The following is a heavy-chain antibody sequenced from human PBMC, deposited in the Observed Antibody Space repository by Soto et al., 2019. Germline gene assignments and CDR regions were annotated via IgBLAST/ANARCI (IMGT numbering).Heavy chain of an antibody. J-gene: IGHJ4*02. CDR2: IYNNGRT. CDR1: GGSISSSS. V-gene: IGHV4-59*01. Sequence: SETLSLTCTVSGGSISSSSWSWIRQPPGRGLEWIGYIYNNGRTDCNPSLKSRVTISVDTSTSTVYMELTSLTSDDTGVYYCAREPMESFYFDFWGQGTLVTVSS. D-gene: IGHD1-1*01. CDR3: AREPMESFYFDF.